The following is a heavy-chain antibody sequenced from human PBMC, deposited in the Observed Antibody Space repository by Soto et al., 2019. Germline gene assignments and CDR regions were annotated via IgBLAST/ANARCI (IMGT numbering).Heavy chain of an antibody. CDR3: AGTYYYDSSGYSFDY. V-gene: IGHV4-31*02. D-gene: IGHD3-22*01. CDR2: IYYSGST. CDR1: GGSISGGGYD. J-gene: IGHJ4*02. Sequence: SETLSLTCTVSGGSISGGGYDWSWIRQHPGKGLEWIGYIYYSGSTYYNPSLKSRVTISVDTSKNQFSLKLSSVTAADTAVYYCAGTYYYDSSGYSFDYWGQGTLVTVSS.